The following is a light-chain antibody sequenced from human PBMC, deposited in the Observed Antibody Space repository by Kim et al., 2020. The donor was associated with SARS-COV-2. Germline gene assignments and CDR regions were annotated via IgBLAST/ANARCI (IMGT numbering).Light chain of an antibody. Sequence: SVAPGQTARIACSGDRVWDEVACWYQQKPGQSPVRGSYQDSKRPAGSPDRVSGSNCGKTATLTLSGTQAMDEADYYCQAWDRSTVVFGGGTQLSVL. CDR3: QAWDRSTVV. J-gene: IGLJ2*01. CDR2: QDS. CDR1: RVWDEV. V-gene: IGLV3-1*01.